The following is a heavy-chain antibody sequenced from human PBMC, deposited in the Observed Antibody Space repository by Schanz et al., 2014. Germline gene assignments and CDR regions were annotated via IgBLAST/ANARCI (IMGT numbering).Heavy chain of an antibody. CDR2: INTNSGSP. D-gene: IGHD2-2*01. CDR3: ARDFGAPATALY. Sequence: QVQLVQSGSELKKPGASVKVSCKASGYTFTGYAINWVRQAPGQGLEWMGWINTNSGSPTYAQGLTGRFVFSLDTSVTTAYLEITSLKPEYTPLYYCARDFGAPATALYWGQGTLVTVSS. CDR1: GYTFTGYA. J-gene: IGHJ4*02. V-gene: IGHV7-4-1*02.